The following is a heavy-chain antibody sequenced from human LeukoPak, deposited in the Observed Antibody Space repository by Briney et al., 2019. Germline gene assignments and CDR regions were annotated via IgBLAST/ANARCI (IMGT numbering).Heavy chain of an antibody. J-gene: IGHJ4*02. Sequence: TGGSLRLSCAASGFTFSSYAMGWVRQAPGKGLEWVSAISGSGGSTYYADSMKGRFTISRDNAKNSLYLQMNSLRAEDTAVFYCARNGGNSDFDYWGQGTLVTVSS. CDR1: GFTFSSYA. CDR2: ISGSGGST. CDR3: ARNGGNSDFDY. D-gene: IGHD4-23*01. V-gene: IGHV3-23*01.